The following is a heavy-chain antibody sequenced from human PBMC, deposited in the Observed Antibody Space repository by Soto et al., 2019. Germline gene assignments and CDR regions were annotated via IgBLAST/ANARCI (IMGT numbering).Heavy chain of an antibody. D-gene: IGHD3-22*01. Sequence: QVQLQESGPGLVKPSQTLSLTCTVSGGSTSSGAYYWGWIRQHSGKGLEWIGYMHYSGSAYYNPSLKSRVNISVDTSMNPFSLKLSSVTAADTAMYYCARYFFDSSGYSNWFDSWGQGTLVTVSS. J-gene: IGHJ5*01. CDR2: MHYSGSA. V-gene: IGHV4-31*03. CDR1: GGSTSSGAYY. CDR3: ARYFFDSSGYSNWFDS.